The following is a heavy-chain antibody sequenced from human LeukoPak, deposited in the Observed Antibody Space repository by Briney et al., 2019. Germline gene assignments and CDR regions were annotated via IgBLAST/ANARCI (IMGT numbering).Heavy chain of an antibody. CDR2: IYWDDDK. V-gene: IGHV2-5*02. CDR1: GFSLSTSGVG. Sequence: SGPTLVNPTQTLTLTCTFSGFSLSTSGVGVGWIRQPPGKALEWLALIYWDDDKRYSPSLKSRLTITKDTSKNQVVLTMTNMDPVDTATYYCAHSPYCSGGSCSINFDYWGQGTLVTVSS. D-gene: IGHD2-15*01. J-gene: IGHJ4*02. CDR3: AHSPYCSGGSCSINFDY.